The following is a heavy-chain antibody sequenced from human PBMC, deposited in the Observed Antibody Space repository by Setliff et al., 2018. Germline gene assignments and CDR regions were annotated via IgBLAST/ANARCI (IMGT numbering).Heavy chain of an antibody. CDR1: GDSISSGSYH. V-gene: IGHV4-61*02. CDR3: AASRAYTGAVEEWFLPKTFDF. CDR2: IHPSGST. Sequence: LSLTCTVSGDSISSGSYHWSWIRKPAGKGLEWIGRIHPSGSTNYNPSLKSRVTLSIDTSKNQFSLKLSSVTAADAALYYCAASRAYTGAVEEWFLPKTFDFWGQGSPVTVSS. J-gene: IGHJ4*02. D-gene: IGHD3-10*01.